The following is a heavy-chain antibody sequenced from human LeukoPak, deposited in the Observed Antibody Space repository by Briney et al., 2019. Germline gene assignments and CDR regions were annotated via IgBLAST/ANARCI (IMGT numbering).Heavy chain of an antibody. J-gene: IGHJ3*02. Sequence: SETLSLTCTVSGDSISRYYWSWIRQSPGKGLEWIGYIFYSGISNYNPSLKSRVTVSVDTSKNQVSLKLRSVTAADTAVYYCARDALWFGDAFDIWGQGTMVTVSS. CDR2: IFYSGIS. V-gene: IGHV4-59*12. D-gene: IGHD3-10*01. CDR1: GDSISRYY. CDR3: ARDALWFGDAFDI.